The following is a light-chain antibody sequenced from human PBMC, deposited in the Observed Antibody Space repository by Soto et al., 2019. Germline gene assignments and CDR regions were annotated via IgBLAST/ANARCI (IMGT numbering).Light chain of an antibody. J-gene: IGKJ1*01. CDR2: AAS. CDR3: QQYNSYPWT. V-gene: IGKV1-5*01. Sequence: DIQMTQSPSTLTAFPGDRATITCRASKSISSWLAWYQQKPGKAPKLLIYAASSFESGVPSRFSGSGSGTDFTLTISCLQSEDFATYYCQQYNSYPWTFGQGTKVDIK. CDR1: KSISSW.